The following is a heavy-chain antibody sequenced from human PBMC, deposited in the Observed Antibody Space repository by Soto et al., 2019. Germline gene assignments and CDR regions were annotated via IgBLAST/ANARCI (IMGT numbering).Heavy chain of an antibody. CDR2: LYSGGRA. Sequence: QLQLRESGPRLVKPSETLSLSCNVSGGPMYSYYYTWIRQPPGKGPEWIGHLYSGGRATYNPSLTIRSAMRLHTPKPASTLPPGPGPPATTPAFTVARGSPPPTVNLIDPWGQGILVTVSS. CDR1: GGPMYSYY. V-gene: IGHV4-4*07. CDR3: ARGSPPPTVNLIDP. D-gene: IGHD4-17*01. J-gene: IGHJ5*02.